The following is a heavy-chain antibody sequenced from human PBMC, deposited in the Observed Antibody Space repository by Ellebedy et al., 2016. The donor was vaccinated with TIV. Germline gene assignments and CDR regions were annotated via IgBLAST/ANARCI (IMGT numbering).Heavy chain of an antibody. CDR3: AVMFGELFPEYFQH. J-gene: IGHJ1*01. Sequence: GESLKISCSVSGLAVSSTYLSWVRQVPGKGLEWVSVFYIDGKTFYADSVKGRVTISRDTSKNTLDLQLNSLRAEDTAVYYCAVMFGELFPEYFQHWGLGTLVTVSS. CDR2: FYIDGKT. V-gene: IGHV3-53*01. CDR1: GLAVSSTY. D-gene: IGHD3-10*02.